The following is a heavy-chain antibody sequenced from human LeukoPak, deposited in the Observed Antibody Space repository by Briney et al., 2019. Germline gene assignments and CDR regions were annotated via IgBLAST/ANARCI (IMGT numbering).Heavy chain of an antibody. CDR2: ISGSGGST. D-gene: IGHD5-18*01. CDR3: ATNSLWFYFDY. Sequence: HPGGSLRLSCAASGFTFSSYAMSWVRQAPGKGLEWVSAISGSGGSTYCAEYADSVKGRFTISRDNSKNTLYLQMNSLRAEDTAAYYCATNSLWFYFDYWGQGTLVTVSS. V-gene: IGHV3-23*01. CDR1: GFTFSSYA. J-gene: IGHJ4*02.